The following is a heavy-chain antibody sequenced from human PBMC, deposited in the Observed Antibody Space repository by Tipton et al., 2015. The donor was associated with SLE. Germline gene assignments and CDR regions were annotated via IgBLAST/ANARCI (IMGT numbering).Heavy chain of an antibody. D-gene: IGHD6-13*01. V-gene: IGHV4-4*07. CDR3: ARGGGDSSSCQDFDR. CDR1: GASISTYY. CDR2: MRRGGRT. Sequence: TLSLTCSVSGASISTYYWGWIRQAPGKGLEWVGCMRRGGRTDYNPSLKSRVAMSVDTSKNQLSLNLNSVTAADTAVYYCARGGGDSSSCQDFDRWGQGTLATVSS. J-gene: IGHJ4*02.